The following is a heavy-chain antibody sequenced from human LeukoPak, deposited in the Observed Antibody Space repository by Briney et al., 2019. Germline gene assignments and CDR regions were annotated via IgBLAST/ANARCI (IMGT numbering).Heavy chain of an antibody. V-gene: IGHV3-7*01. CDR3: ARSRFYFDY. J-gene: IGHJ4*02. CDR2: IKPDGSEK. Sequence: GGSLRLSCAASGFTFSSYAMSWVRQAPGKGLEWVAKIKPDGSEKDHVDSVKGRFTISRDNAKNSLYLQLNSLRAEDTAVYYCARSRFYFDYWGQGTLVTVSS. CDR1: GFTFSSYA.